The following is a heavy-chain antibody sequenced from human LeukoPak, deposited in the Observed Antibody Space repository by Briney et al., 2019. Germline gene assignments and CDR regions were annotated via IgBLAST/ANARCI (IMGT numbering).Heavy chain of an antibody. J-gene: IGHJ6*03. CDR2: IYTSGST. Sequence: SETLSLTCTVSGGSISSYYWSWIRQPPGKGLEGIGYIYTSGSTNYNPSLKSRVTISVDTSKNQFSLKLSSVTAADTAVYYCARQAPYNSNGPWFWYTDYYYYYYMDVWGKGTTVTVSS. D-gene: IGHD4-11*01. CDR3: ARQAPYNSNGPWFWYTDYYYYYYMDV. V-gene: IGHV4-4*09. CDR1: GGSISSYY.